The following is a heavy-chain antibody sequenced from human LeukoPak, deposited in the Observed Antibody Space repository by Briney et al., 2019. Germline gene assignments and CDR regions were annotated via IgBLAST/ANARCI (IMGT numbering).Heavy chain of an antibody. CDR3: ARVCGGDCYSVFDP. CDR2: INPNNGDT. Sequence: GASVKVSCKASGYTFSGYYMHWVRQTPGQGLEWMGWINPNNGDTKFAQRFQGRVTMTRDMSISTGYMELSSLKSDDTAVYYCARVCGGDCYSVFDPWGQGTPVTVSS. CDR1: GYTFSGYY. V-gene: IGHV1-2*02. J-gene: IGHJ5*02. D-gene: IGHD2-21*02.